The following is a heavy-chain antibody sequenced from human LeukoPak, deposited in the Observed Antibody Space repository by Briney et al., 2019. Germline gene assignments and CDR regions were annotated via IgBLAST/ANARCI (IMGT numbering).Heavy chain of an antibody. CDR1: GFTFSSYG. J-gene: IGHJ3*02. CDR2: IWYDGSNK. CDR3: AMLIVGVTTVRDALEI. Sequence: GRSLRLSCAASGFTFSSYGMHWVRQAQGKGLEWVAVIWYDGSNKYYGDSVKGRFTNSRDNSKNTLYLQMNSLRAEDTAVYYCAMLIVGVTTVRDALEIWGQGTMVTVSS. D-gene: IGHD1-26*01. V-gene: IGHV3-33*01.